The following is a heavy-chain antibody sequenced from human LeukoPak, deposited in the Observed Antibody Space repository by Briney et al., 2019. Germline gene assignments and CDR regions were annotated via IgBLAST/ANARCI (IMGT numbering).Heavy chain of an antibody. D-gene: IGHD2-21*02. CDR1: GFTFSSYS. J-gene: IGHJ4*02. CDR2: ISSSSSYI. CDR3: ASSGGGYCGGDCYYIDY. Sequence: GGSLRLSCAASGFTFSSYSMNWVRQAPGKGLEWVSSISSSSSYIYYADSVKGRFTISRDNSKNTLYLQMNSLRAEDTAVYYCASSGGGYCGGDCYYIDYWGQGTLVTVSS. V-gene: IGHV3-21*04.